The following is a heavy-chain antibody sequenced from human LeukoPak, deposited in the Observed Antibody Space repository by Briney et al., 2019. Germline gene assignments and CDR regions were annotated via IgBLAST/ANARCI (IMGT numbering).Heavy chain of an antibody. J-gene: IGHJ4*02. CDR3: ARARRYSYGYGY. CDR1: GGSISSYY. Sequence: PSETLSLTCTVSGGSISSYYWSWIRQPPGKGLEWIGYIYYSGSTNYNPSLKSRVTISVDTSKNQFSLKLSSVTAADTAVYYCARARRYSYGYGYWGQGTLVTVSS. D-gene: IGHD5-18*01. V-gene: IGHV4-59*08. CDR2: IYYSGST.